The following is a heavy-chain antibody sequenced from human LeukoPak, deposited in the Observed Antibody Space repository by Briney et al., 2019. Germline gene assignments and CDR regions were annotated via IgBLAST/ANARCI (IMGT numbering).Heavy chain of an antibody. D-gene: IGHD6-19*01. CDR3: ARYNSGWYY. CDR1: GFTFSSFW. Sequence: PGGSQRLSCAASGFTFSSFWMSWVRQAPGKGLEWVANINQDGSETYYVDSVKGRFTISRDNAKNSLYLQMNSLRAEDTAVYYCARYNSGWYYWGQGTLVTVSS. J-gene: IGHJ4*02. CDR2: INQDGSET. V-gene: IGHV3-7*04.